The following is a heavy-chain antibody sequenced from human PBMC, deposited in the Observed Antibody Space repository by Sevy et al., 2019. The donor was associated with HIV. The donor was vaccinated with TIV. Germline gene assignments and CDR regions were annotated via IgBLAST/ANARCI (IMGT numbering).Heavy chain of an antibody. Sequence: GESLKISCKGSGYSFTSYWIGWVRQMPGKGLEWMGIIYPGDSDTRYSPSFQGQVTISADKSISTAYLQWSSLKASDTAMYYWARMNTMVRGVINNDAFDIWGQGTMVTVSS. V-gene: IGHV5-51*01. D-gene: IGHD3-10*01. CDR2: IYPGDSDT. CDR1: GYSFTSYW. CDR3: ARMNTMVRGVINNDAFDI. J-gene: IGHJ3*02.